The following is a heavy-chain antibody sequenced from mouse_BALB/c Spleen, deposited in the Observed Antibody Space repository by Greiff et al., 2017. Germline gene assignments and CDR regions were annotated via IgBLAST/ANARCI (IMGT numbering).Heavy chain of an antibody. Sequence: EVQGVESGGGLVQPGGSLKLSCAASGFTFSSYTMSWVRQTPEKRLEWVAYISNGGGSTYYPDTVKGRFTISRDNAKNTLYLQMSSLKSEDTAMYYCARRGLSRNYFDYWGQGTTLTVSS. V-gene: IGHV5-12-2*01. J-gene: IGHJ2*01. CDR2: ISNGGGST. CDR3: ARRGLSRNYFDY. D-gene: IGHD1-3*01. CDR1: GFTFSSYT.